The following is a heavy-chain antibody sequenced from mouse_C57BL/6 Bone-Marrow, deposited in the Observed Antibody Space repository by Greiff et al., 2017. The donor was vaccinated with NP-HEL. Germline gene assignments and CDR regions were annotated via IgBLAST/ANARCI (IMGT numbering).Heavy chain of an antibody. CDR2: IDPEDGET. D-gene: IGHD2-1*01. J-gene: IGHJ3*01. CDR3: ASGNYGFAY. V-gene: IGHV14-2*01. Sequence: EVKLVESGAELVKPGASVKLSCTASGFNIKDYYMHWVKQRTEQGLEWIGRIDPEDGETKYDPKFQGKATITADTSSNTAYLQLSSLTSEDTAVYYCASGNYGFAYWGQGTLVTVSA. CDR1: GFNIKDYY.